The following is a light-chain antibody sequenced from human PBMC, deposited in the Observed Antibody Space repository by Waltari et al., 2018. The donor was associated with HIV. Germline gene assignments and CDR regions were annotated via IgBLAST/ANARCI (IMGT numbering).Light chain of an antibody. CDR1: SSNTGSNP. CDR3: AVWDDSLNGWV. Sequence: QSVLTQPPSASGPPGKRATISGPGGSSNTGSNPVTWYQQFPGTAPNLLIYSNNQRPSGVPDRFSGSKSGTSASLAISGLQSEDEADYYCAVWDDSLNGWVFGGGTKLTVL. CDR2: SNN. J-gene: IGLJ3*02. V-gene: IGLV1-44*01.